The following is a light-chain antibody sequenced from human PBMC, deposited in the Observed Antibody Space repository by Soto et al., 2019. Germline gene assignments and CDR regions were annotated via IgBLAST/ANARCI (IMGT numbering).Light chain of an antibody. CDR3: QQYGSSYT. CDR2: GTS. Sequence: EIVLTQSPGTLSLSPGERATLSCRASQSVRNNYLAWYQQQPGQAPRLLIYGTSTRDTGIPDRFSGSGSGTDVKIAISRLEPEDFAVYYCQQYGSSYTFGPGTKAEI. V-gene: IGKV3-20*01. CDR1: QSVRNNY. J-gene: IGKJ3*01.